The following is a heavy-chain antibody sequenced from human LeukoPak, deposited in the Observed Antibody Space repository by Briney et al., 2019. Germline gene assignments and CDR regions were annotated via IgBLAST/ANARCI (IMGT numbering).Heavy chain of an antibody. CDR3: ARGTVFWRGVDY. CDR1: GFTFSSHW. V-gene: IGHV3-74*01. D-gene: IGHD3-3*01. J-gene: IGHJ4*02. CDR2: MNSDGSIT. Sequence: GGSLRLSCAASGFTFSSHWMHWVRQVPGKGMVWVSRMNSDGSITSYADSVKGRFTISRDNAKHMLYLQMNSLRAEDTAVYYCARGTVFWRGVDYWGQGTLVTVSS.